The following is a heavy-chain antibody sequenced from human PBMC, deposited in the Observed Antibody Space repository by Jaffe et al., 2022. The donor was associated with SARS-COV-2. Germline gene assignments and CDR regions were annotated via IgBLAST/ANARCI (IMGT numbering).Heavy chain of an antibody. Sequence: EVQLVQSGAEVKKPGESLKISCKGSGYRFTSYWIGWVRQMPGKGLEWMGIIYPGDSDARYSPSFQGQVTFSADKSISTAYLQWSSLKASDTAMYYCARLPYFDSNSYHYFDYWGQGTLVTVSS. D-gene: IGHD3-22*01. J-gene: IGHJ4*02. CDR2: IYPGDSDA. CDR1: GYRFTSYW. V-gene: IGHV5-51*01. CDR3: ARLPYFDSNSYHYFDY.